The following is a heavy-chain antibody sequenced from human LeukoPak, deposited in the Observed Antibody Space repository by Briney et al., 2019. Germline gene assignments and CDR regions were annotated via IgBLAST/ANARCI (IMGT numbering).Heavy chain of an antibody. D-gene: IGHD7-27*01. Sequence: SETLSLTCTGSGGSISSGTYYWSWIRQPAGKGLEWIGRFYTSGSTNYNPSLKSRVTISVDTSKNQFSLKLSSVTAADTAVYYCARGPYAWGYIDYWGQGTLVTVSS. CDR1: GGSISSGTYY. V-gene: IGHV4-61*02. CDR3: ARGPYAWGYIDY. J-gene: IGHJ4*02. CDR2: FYTSGST.